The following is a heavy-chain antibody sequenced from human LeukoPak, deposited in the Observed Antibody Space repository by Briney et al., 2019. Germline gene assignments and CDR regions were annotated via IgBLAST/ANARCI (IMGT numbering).Heavy chain of an antibody. D-gene: IGHD3-10*01. J-gene: IGHJ4*02. CDR1: GYTFTGNY. V-gene: IGHV1-2*06. Sequence: ASVKVSCKASGYTFTGNYMHLVRQAPGQGLEWMGRINPNSGGTSYAQKFQGRVTMTRATSISTAYMELSSLRSDDTAVYYCARYISSASYYDYWVQGTLVTVSS. CDR2: INPNSGGT. CDR3: ARYISSASYYDY.